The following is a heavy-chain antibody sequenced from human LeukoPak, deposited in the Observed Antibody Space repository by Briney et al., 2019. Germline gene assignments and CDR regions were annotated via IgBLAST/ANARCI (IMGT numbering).Heavy chain of an antibody. Sequence: SETLSLTCAVYGESLSGFYWTWIRQSPGTGLEWIGYIHSSGHTDYNPSLKGRVTISVDTSQNHFSLKLTSVTAADTAVYYCARSSAGSGHDAFDIWGQGTMVTVSS. CDR2: IHSSGHT. CDR1: GESLSGFY. CDR3: ARSSAGSGHDAFDI. J-gene: IGHJ3*02. V-gene: IGHV4-59*12. D-gene: IGHD3-10*01.